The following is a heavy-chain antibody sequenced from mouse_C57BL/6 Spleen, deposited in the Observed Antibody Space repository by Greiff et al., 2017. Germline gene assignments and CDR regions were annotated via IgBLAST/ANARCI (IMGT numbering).Heavy chain of an antibody. CDR2: ISSGSSTI. CDR3: ARPWGYDPAWFAY. CDR1: GFTFSDYG. V-gene: IGHV5-17*01. D-gene: IGHD2-2*01. J-gene: IGHJ3*01. Sequence: EVKLMESGGGLVKPGGSLKLSCAASGFTFSDYGMHWVRQAPEKGLEWVAYISSGSSTIYYADTVKGRFTISRDNAKNTLFLQMTSLRSEDTAMYYCARPWGYDPAWFAYWGQGTLVTVSA.